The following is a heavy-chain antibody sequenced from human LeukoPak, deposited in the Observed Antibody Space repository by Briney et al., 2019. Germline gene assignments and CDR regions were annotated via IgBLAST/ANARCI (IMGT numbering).Heavy chain of an antibody. CDR3: ARVDIVVVPAMGY. CDR2: INSDGSST. V-gene: IGHV3-74*01. J-gene: IGHJ4*02. Sequence: GGSLRLSCAASGIALTTSGMPWGGQAPGKGLVWVSRINSDGSSTSYADSVKGRFTISRDNAKNTLYLQMNSLRADDTAVYYCARVDIVVVPAMGYWGQGTLVTVSS. D-gene: IGHD2-2*03. CDR1: GIALTTSG.